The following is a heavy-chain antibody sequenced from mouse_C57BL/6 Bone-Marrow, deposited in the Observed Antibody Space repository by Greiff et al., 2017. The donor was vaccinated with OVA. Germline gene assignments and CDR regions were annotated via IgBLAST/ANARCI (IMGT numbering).Heavy chain of an antibody. CDR2: IRDGGSYT. CDR3: ASSYYTAMDY. Sequence: EVHLVESGGGLVKPGGSLKLSCAASGFTFSSYAMSWVRQTPEKRLEWVATIRDGGSYTYYPDNVKGRFTISRDNAKNNLYLQMSHLTSEDTAMNDCASSYYTAMDYWGQGTSVTVSS. D-gene: IGHD2-12*01. V-gene: IGHV5-4*01. J-gene: IGHJ4*01. CDR1: GFTFSSYA.